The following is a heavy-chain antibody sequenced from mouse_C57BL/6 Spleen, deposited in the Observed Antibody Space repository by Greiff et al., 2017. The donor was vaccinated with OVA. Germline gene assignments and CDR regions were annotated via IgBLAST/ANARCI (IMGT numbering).Heavy chain of an antibody. Sequence: VQLQQPGAELVRPGSSVKLSCKASGYTFTSYWMHWVKQRPIQGLEWIGNIDPSDSETHYNQKFKDKATLTVDKSSSTAYMQLSSLTSEDSAVYDCANTIYYGNPGAMDYWGQGTSVTVSS. J-gene: IGHJ4*01. V-gene: IGHV1-52*01. CDR2: IDPSDSET. D-gene: IGHD2-1*01. CDR3: ANTIYYGNPGAMDY. CDR1: GYTFTSYW.